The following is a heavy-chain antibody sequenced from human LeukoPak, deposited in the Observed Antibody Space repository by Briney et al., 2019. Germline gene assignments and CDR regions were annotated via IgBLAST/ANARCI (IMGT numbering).Heavy chain of an antibody. J-gene: IGHJ4*02. CDR3: ARGQTDLLRNYFDS. Sequence: GGSLRLSCAASGFIVSHKYMAWVRQAPGRGLEWLSIIYTAGNTVSAESVKGRFIISRDDSRNTVHLQMNNLRDDDTAVYYCARGQTDLLRNYFDSWGPGTLVAVSS. CDR1: GFIVSHKY. V-gene: IGHV3-66*01. CDR2: IYTAGNT.